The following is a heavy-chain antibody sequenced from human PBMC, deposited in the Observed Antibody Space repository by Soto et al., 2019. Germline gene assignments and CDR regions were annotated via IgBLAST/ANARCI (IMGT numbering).Heavy chain of an antibody. V-gene: IGHV3-23*01. J-gene: IGHJ4*02. Sequence: PGGSLRLSCTASGFNFNSNVMSWVRQAPGKGLEWLAIIRDDGVTTYCAASVKGRFTISRDNSMNTLYLQMKSLRAEDTAVYYCAKTYVAWANFPFGSWGQGIQVTVSS. D-gene: IGHD2-21*01. CDR2: IRDDGVTT. CDR3: AKTYVAWANFPFGS. CDR1: GFNFNSNV.